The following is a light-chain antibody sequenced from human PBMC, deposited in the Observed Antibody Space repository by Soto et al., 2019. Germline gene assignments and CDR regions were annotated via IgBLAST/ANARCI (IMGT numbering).Light chain of an antibody. Sequence: EIVLTQSPATLSLSPGERATLSCRASQSVSRYLAWYQQKPGQAPRLLIYDASSRATGIPARFSGSGSGTGFTLTISSLEAEDFAVYYCQQRSNWPPVFTFGPGTKVDIK. V-gene: IGKV3-11*01. CDR2: DAS. CDR3: QQRSNWPPVFT. J-gene: IGKJ3*01. CDR1: QSVSRY.